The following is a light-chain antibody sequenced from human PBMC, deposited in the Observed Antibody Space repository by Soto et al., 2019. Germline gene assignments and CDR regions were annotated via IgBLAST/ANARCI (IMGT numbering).Light chain of an antibody. V-gene: IGKV1-39*01. CDR1: QSISSH. J-gene: IGKJ4*01. Sequence: MTQSPSSLFASVGDRVTITCRASQSISSHLNGYQQKVGQTPRLLIYADSTLQSEVQPKFSGSGSGTEFTLTVSGLQREDFATCYGQQSHRAPLTFGGGIKIQI. CDR2: ADS. CDR3: QQSHRAPLT.